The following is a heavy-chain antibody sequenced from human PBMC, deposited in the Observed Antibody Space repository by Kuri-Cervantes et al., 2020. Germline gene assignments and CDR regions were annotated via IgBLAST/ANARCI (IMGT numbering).Heavy chain of an antibody. CDR2: INAGNGNT. J-gene: IGHJ5*02. Sequence: ASVKVSCKASGYTFTNYAIHWVRQAPGQRLEWMGWINAGNGNTKYSQNFQGRVTMTRDTSATTAYMELRSLRSDDTAVYYCAEVNWNYGIWFDPWGQGTLVTVSS. D-gene: IGHD1-7*01. V-gene: IGHV1-3*01. CDR3: AEVNWNYGIWFDP. CDR1: GYTFTNYA.